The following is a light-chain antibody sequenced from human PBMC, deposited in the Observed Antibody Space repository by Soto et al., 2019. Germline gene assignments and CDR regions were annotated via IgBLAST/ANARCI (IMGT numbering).Light chain of an antibody. CDR1: QTVYTW. CDR3: QQYNSYWT. CDR2: EAS. V-gene: IGKV1-5*03. Sequence: DIQMTQSPSTLSASIGDRVTITCRASQTVYTWLAWYQQKPGTAPKLLIYEASTLHSGVPSRFSGSGSGTEFTLTISSLQPDDFATYYCQQYNSYWTFGRGTKVDIK. J-gene: IGKJ1*01.